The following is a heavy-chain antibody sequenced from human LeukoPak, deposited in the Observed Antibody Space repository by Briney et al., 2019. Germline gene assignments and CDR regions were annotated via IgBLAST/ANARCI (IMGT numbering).Heavy chain of an antibody. D-gene: IGHD3-22*01. CDR1: GYTFTSYD. J-gene: IGHJ6*02. CDR2: MNPNSGNT. Sequence: ASVKVSCKASGYTFTSYDINWARQATGQGLEWMGWMNPNSGNTGYAQKFQGRVTMTRNTSISTAYMELSSLRSEDTAVYYCARAGDYYDSSGYYYVRRYYYYGMDVWGQGTTVTVSS. CDR3: ARAGDYYDSSGYYYVRRYYYYGMDV. V-gene: IGHV1-8*01.